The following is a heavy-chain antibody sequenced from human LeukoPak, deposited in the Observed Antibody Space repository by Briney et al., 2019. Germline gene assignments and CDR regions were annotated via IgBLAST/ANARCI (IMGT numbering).Heavy chain of an antibody. V-gene: IGHV1-24*01. Sequence: ASVKVSCKVSGYTLTELSMHWVRQAPGKGLEWMGGFDPEDGETIYAQKFQGRVTMTEDTSTDTAYMELSSLRSEDTAVYYCATDSDCSDGSCYSVDWFDPWGQGTLVTVSS. CDR3: ATDSDCSDGSCYSVDWFDP. CDR1: GYTLTELS. CDR2: FDPEDGET. D-gene: IGHD2-15*01. J-gene: IGHJ5*02.